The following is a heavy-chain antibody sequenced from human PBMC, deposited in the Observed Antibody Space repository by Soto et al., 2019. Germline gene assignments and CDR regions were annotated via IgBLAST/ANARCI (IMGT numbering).Heavy chain of an antibody. CDR3: ASTPWNYGENRYIDY. J-gene: IGHJ4*02. D-gene: IGHD1-7*01. CDR2: ISGNGYDT. V-gene: IGHV3-23*01. Sequence: GGSLRLSCAASGFTFSSYAMSWVRQAPGKGLEWVSSISGNGYDTYDADSVKGRFTISRDYSKNTLFLQMNSLRVEDTAIYYCASTPWNYGENRYIDYWRQGTLVTVSS. CDR1: GFTFSSYA.